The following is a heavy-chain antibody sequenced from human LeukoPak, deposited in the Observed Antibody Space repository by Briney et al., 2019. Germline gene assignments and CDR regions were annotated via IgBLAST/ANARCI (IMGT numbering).Heavy chain of an antibody. CDR3: AGGGGARDRADYKGTPDY. D-gene: IGHD5-24*01. CDR2: IWYTGTNK. J-gene: IGHJ4*02. CDR1: GFTFRSYA. V-gene: IGHV3-33*01. Sequence: PGRSLRLSCVASGFTFRSYAMHWVRQAPGKGLEWVAVIWYTGTNKYYADSVKGRFTISRDNSKNTVYLQMNSLRAEDTAVYFCAGGGGARDRADYKGTPDYWGQGTLVTVSS.